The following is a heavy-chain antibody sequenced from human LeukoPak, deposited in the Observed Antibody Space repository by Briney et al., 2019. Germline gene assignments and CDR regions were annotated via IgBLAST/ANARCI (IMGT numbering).Heavy chain of an antibody. CDR1: GGSISSSSYY. CDR3: ARLTVQGVIIG. V-gene: IGHV4-39*01. Sequence: SETLSLTCTVSGGSISSSSYYWGWIRQPPGKGLEWIGSIYYSGSTYYNPSLKSRVTISVDTSKNQFSLKLSSVTAADTAVYYCARLTVQGVIIGWGQGTLVTVSS. CDR2: IYYSGST. D-gene: IGHD3-10*01. J-gene: IGHJ4*02.